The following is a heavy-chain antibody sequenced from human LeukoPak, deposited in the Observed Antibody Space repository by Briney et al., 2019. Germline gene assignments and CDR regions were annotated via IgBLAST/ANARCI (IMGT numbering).Heavy chain of an antibody. CDR3: TREGVYAPDPSSYHRDAFDI. Sequence: ASVKVSCKASGGSFSSYVITWVRQAPGQGLEWMGRIIPVLGVSNIAQKFEGRVTITADKSTNTAHMELRRLESGDTAVYYCTREGVYAPDPSSYHRDAFDIWGQGTVVIVSS. CDR2: IIPVLGVS. CDR1: GGSFSSYV. J-gene: IGHJ3*02. D-gene: IGHD3-16*02. V-gene: IGHV1-69*04.